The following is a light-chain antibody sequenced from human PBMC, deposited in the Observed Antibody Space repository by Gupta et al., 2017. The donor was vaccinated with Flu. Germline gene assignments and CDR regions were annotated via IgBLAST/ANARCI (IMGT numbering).Light chain of an antibody. Sequence: EIMLTQSPATLSVTLGVRVTVSCRASQSISNNLAWYQQKPGQPPRLLIYYSYTRATDIPARFSGARSGTDFTLTIDSLRSEDFAVYYCQHYSDRPPWTFGPGTKVDLK. CDR1: QSISNN. V-gene: IGKV3-15*01. CDR3: QHYSDRPPWT. CDR2: YSY. J-gene: IGKJ1*01.